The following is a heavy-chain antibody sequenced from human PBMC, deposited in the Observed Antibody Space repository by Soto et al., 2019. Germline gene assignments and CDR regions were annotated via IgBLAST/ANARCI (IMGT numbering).Heavy chain of an antibody. V-gene: IGHV4-59*01. D-gene: IGHD7-27*01. CDR1: GVSISNNY. Sequence: QVQLQESGPGLVKPSETLSLTCTVSGVSISNNYWSWIRQPPGKGLEWIGYIYYNGNTNYNPSLKSRVTMSVDTSRNQISLKLTTETAADTAVYYCTRANWYSEYWGQGTLVTVSS. CDR2: IYYNGNT. J-gene: IGHJ4*02. CDR3: TRANWYSEY.